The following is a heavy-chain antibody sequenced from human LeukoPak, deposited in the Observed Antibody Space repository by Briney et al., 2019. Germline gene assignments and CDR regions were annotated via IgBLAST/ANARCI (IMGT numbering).Heavy chain of an antibody. D-gene: IGHD4-17*01. CDR1: GYTFTSYP. Sequence: ASVKVSCKASGYTFTSYPISWVRQAPGQGREWMGWITTYNGNTNDAQKLQDRVTMTTDTSTSTAYMYLRGLRSDDTAVYYCARGYDYGDYVGDFDYWGQGTLVTVSS. V-gene: IGHV1-18*01. J-gene: IGHJ4*02. CDR2: ITTYNGNT. CDR3: ARGYDYGDYVGDFDY.